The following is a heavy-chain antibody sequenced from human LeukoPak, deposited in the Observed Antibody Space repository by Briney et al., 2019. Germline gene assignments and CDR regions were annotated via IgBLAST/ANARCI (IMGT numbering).Heavy chain of an antibody. D-gene: IGHD3-16*02. CDR3: ARQGRDYVWGSYRYTEEG. J-gene: IGHJ4*02. CDR1: GGTFSSYA. Sequence: SVKVSCKASGGTFSSYAISWVRQAPGQGLEWMGGIIPIFGTANYAQKFQGRATITADESTSTAYMELSSLRSEDTAVYYCARQGRDYVWGSYRYTEEGWGQGTLVTVSS. CDR2: IIPIFGTA. V-gene: IGHV1-69*13.